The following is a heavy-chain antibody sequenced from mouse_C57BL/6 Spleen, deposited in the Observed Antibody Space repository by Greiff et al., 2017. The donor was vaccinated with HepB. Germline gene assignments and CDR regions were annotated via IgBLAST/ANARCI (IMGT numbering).Heavy chain of an antibody. CDR3: ARKRGNYFDY. CDR2: IDPSDSYT. Sequence: QVQLQQPGAELVMPGASVKLSCKASGYTFTSYWMHWVKQRPGQGLEWIGEIDPSDSYTNYNQKFKGKSTLTVDKSSSTAYMQLRSLTSEDSAVYYSARKRGNYFDYWAKAPLSQSPQ. CDR1: GYTFTSYW. V-gene: IGHV1-69*01. J-gene: IGHJ2*01.